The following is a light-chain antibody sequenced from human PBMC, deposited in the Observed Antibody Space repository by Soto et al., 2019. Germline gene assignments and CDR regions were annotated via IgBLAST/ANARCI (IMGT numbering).Light chain of an antibody. CDR1: QSLLHSNGYNY. Sequence: DIVMTQSPLSLPVTPGEPASISCRSSQSLLHSNGYNYLDWYLQKPGQSPQLLIYLGSNRGSGVPDRFSGSGSGTDFTLKISRVEAEDVGVYYCMPALRTRFTFGPGTTVAIK. CDR3: MPALRTRFT. J-gene: IGKJ3*01. V-gene: IGKV2-28*01. CDR2: LGS.